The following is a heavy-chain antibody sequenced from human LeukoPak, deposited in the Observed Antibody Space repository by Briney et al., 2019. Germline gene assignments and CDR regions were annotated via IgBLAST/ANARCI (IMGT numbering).Heavy chain of an antibody. CDR3: AKVPGREGNSGPDLDP. CDR2: ISYDGSNK. CDR1: GFTFKNYG. D-gene: IGHD6-19*01. V-gene: IGHV3-30*18. J-gene: IGHJ5*02. Sequence: GGSLGLSCEASGFTFKNYGMHWVRQAPGKGLEWVAVISYDGSNKYYADSVKGRFTISRDNSKNTLDLQMNSLRVEDTAMYFCAKVPGREGNSGPDLDPWGQGTLVIVSS.